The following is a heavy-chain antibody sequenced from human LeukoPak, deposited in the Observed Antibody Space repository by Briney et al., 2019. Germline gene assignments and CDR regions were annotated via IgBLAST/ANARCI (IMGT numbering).Heavy chain of an antibody. CDR2: ISNDGSST. V-gene: IGHV3-74*01. CDR1: GFTFSNYW. D-gene: IGHD3-22*01. CDR3: ARETGYYDTN. J-gene: IGHJ4*02. Sequence: GGSLRLSCAASGFTFSNYWMHWVRQSPGKGLVCVARISNDGSSTGYADSVKGRFTISRDNAKNSLYLQMNSLRAEDTAVYYCARETGYYDTNWGQGTLVTVSS.